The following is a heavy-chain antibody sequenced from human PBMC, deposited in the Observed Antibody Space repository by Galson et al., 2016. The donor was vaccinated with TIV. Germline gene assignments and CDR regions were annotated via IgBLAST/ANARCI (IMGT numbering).Heavy chain of an antibody. D-gene: IGHD4-17*01. V-gene: IGHV4-59*01. CDR3: ARGGTATTPPGFDY. Sequence: LTCIVSGASIDSYYWNWIRQPPGKGLEWIGYVFYTGSTNYNPSLKSRVTISVDTSKNQSSLKLTSVTAADTAVYYCARGGTATTPPGFDYWGQGSLVAVSS. CDR1: GASIDSYY. CDR2: VFYTGST. J-gene: IGHJ4*02.